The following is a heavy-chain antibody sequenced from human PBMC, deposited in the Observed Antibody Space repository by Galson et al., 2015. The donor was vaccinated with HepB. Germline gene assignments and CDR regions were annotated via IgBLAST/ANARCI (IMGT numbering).Heavy chain of an antibody. CDR3: AIPRFHAPRDYYDSSGYYYFDY. CDR2: IYPGDSDT. D-gene: IGHD3-22*01. CDR1: GYSFTSYW. Sequence: QSGAEVKKPGESLKISCKGSGYSFTSYWIGWVRQMPGKGLEWMGIIYPGDSDTRYSPSFQGQVTISADKSISTAYLQWSSLKASDTAMYYCAIPRFHAPRDYYDSSGYYYFDYWGQGTLVTVSS. V-gene: IGHV5-51*01. J-gene: IGHJ4*02.